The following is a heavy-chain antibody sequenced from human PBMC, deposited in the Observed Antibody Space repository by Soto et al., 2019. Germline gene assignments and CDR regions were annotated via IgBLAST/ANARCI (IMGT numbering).Heavy chain of an antibody. D-gene: IGHD2-2*02. V-gene: IGHV1-2*02. J-gene: IGHJ6*01. CDR1: GYTFTDYH. CDR2: INPNSGDT. CDR3: ARGLDCSGNSYYTRVYYGMNV. Sequence: ESSVKVSCKXSGYTFTDYHIHWVRQAPGQGLEWMGWINPNSGDTKYAKKFQGRVTMTRDTSISTAYMELSRLRFDDTAVYYCARGLDCSGNSYYTRVYYGMNVWGQGITVIVSS.